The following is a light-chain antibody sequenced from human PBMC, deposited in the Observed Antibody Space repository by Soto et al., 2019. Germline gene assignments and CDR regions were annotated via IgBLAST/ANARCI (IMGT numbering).Light chain of an antibody. CDR2: AXS. Sequence: IVLTQSPAALSLSRGERATLSXRASHSVIIYLSWYQQKPGXAPRXXXDAXSNMATGSPARLSGSGSATDFTLTISRLEPEDFAVYYCQQYGIATRTFGQGTRLEIK. V-gene: IGKV3-11*01. CDR3: QQYGIATRT. CDR1: HSVIIY. J-gene: IGKJ5*01.